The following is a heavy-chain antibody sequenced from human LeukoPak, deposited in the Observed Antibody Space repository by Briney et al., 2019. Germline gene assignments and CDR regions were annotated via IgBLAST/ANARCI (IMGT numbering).Heavy chain of an antibody. V-gene: IGHV1-58*02. Sequence: SVKVSCKASGFTFTSSAMQWVRQARGQRLEWIGWIVVGSGNTNYAQKFQGRVTITADKSTSTAYMDLSSLRSEDTAVYYCARDLPPYYFDYWGQGTLVTVSS. CDR3: ARDLPPYYFDY. CDR2: IVVGSGNT. CDR1: GFTFTSSA. J-gene: IGHJ4*02.